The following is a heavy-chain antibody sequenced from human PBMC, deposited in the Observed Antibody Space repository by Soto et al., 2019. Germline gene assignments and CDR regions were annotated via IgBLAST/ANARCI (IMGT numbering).Heavy chain of an antibody. J-gene: IGHJ4*02. CDR1: GGSISSGGYY. V-gene: IGHV4-31*03. D-gene: IGHD2-2*01. Sequence: QVQLQESGPGLVKPSQTLSLTCTVSGGSISSGGYYWSWIRQHPGKGLEWIGYIYYSGSTYYNPSLKDRVTISADTSKNPFSLKLSLVTAADTAVYYCARTCSSTLCYGGDLDYWRQGTLVTVSS. CDR2: IYYSGST. CDR3: ARTCSSTLCYGGDLDY.